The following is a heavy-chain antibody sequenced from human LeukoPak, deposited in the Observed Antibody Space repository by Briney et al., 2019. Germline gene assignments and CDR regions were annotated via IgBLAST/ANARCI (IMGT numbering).Heavy chain of an antibody. V-gene: IGHV1-46*01. CDR1: GSGYTFRSDY. J-gene: IGHJ4*02. CDR3: ARDGSFYQFDF. D-gene: IGHD1-26*01. CDR2: IIPSGGRT. Sequence: GASVKVSCKASGSGYTFRSDYMHWVRQAPGQGLEWMGRIIPSGGRTIYAQKFQGRVSMTRDMSTRTFYMELSSLTSDDTAVYYCARDGSFYQFDFWGQGTLVTVSS.